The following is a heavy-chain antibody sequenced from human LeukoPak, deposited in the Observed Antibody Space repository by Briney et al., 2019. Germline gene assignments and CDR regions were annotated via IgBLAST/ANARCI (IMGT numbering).Heavy chain of an antibody. CDR2: ISYDGSNK. Sequence: GGSLRLSCAAPGFTFRTYAMHWVRQAPGKGLGWVAVISYDGSNKYYADSVKGRFTISRDNSKNTLYLQMNTLRAEDTAVYYCAKDVSWNWFDPWGQGTLVTVSS. CDR3: AKDVSWNWFDP. J-gene: IGHJ5*02. CDR1: GFTFRTYA. V-gene: IGHV3-30*18.